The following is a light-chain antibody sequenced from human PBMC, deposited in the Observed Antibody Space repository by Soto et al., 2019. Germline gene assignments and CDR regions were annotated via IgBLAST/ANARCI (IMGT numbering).Light chain of an antibody. CDR2: GAS. CDR3: QQYETSPIT. V-gene: IGKV3-20*01. J-gene: IGKJ5*01. CDR1: HFVTSRS. Sequence: EIVLTQSAGPLSLSPGESATLLCRASHFVTSRSLAWYQQKPGQAPRLLIYGASTRATGIPDRFSGSGSGTDFTLTITPLEPEDFAVYFCQQYETSPITFGQGTRLEIK.